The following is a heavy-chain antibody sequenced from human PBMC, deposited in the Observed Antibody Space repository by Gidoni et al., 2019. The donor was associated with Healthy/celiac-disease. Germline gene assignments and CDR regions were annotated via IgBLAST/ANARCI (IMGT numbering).Heavy chain of an antibody. J-gene: IGHJ6*02. CDR1: GFTFISYS. D-gene: IGHD3-9*01. V-gene: IGHV3-21*01. CDR3: ARDSGGPVRYFDWLPRDYYGMDV. Sequence: EVQLVESGGGLVKPGGSLRLSCSASGFTFISYSMTWVRLAPGKGLEWVSSISSSSSYIYYADSVKGRFTISRDNAKNSLYLQMNSLRAEDTAVYYCARDSGGPVRYFDWLPRDYYGMDVWGQGTTVTVSS. CDR2: ISSSSSYI.